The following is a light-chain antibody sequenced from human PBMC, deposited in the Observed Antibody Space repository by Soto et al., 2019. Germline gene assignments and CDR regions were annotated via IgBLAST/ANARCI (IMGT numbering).Light chain of an antibody. V-gene: IGKV4-1*01. CDR3: QQYESTPPT. CDR2: WAS. Sequence: DIVMTQSPDSLAVSLGERATINCKSSQSVLYSSNNKNYLAWYQQRPGQPPKLLIYWASTRESGVPDRFSGSGSWTYFTLTITCLQAEDVAVYYCQQYESTPPTCGQGTKLEIK. J-gene: IGKJ2*01. CDR1: QSVLYSSNNKNY.